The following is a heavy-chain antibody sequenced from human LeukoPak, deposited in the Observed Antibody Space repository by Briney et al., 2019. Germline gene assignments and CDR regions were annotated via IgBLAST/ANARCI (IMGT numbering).Heavy chain of an antibody. CDR1: GFTFSSYH. CDR2: MWYDGSNK. CDR3: AREVSLGSEGLRTRYYYYYGMDV. J-gene: IGHJ6*02. V-gene: IGHV3-33*01. D-gene: IGHD4-17*01. Sequence: GGSLRLSCAASGFTFSSYHMLWLRQAPGKGLEGVADMWYDGSNKYYADSVKGRFPISRDNSKNTLYLQMNSLRAEDTAVYYCAREVSLGSEGLRTRYYYYYGMDVWGQGTTVTVSS.